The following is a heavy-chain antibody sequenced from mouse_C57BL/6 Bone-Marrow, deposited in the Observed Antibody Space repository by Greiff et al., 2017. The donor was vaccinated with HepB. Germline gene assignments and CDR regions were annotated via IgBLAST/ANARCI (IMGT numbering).Heavy chain of an antibody. CDR3: VRRGSNYFMDY. CDR2: IRSKSNNYAT. V-gene: IGHV10-1*01. D-gene: IGHD2-5*01. CDR1: GFSFNTYA. Sequence: EVKLVESGGGLVQPKGSLKLSCAASGFSFNTYAMNWVRQAPGKGLEWVARIRSKSNNYATYYADSVKDRFTISRDDSESMLYLQMNNLKTEDTAMYYCVRRGSNYFMDYWGQGTSVTVSS. J-gene: IGHJ4*01.